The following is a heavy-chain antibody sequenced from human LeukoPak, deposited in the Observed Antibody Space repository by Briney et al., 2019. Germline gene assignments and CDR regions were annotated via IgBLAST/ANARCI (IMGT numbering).Heavy chain of an antibody. J-gene: IGHJ4*02. V-gene: IGHV4-30-4*01. CDR3: ARLGVAAAGAYYFDY. CDR2: IYYSGST. CDR1: GGSISSGAYY. D-gene: IGHD6-13*01. Sequence: SSQTLSLTCTVSGGSISSGAYYWSWIRQPPGKGLEWIGYIYYSGSTYYNPSLKSRVTTSVDTSKNQFSLKLSSVTAADTAVYYCARLGVAAAGAYYFDYWGQGTLVTVSS.